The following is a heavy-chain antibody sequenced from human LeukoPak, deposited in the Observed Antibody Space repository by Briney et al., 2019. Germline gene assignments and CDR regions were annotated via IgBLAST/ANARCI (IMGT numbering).Heavy chain of an antibody. D-gene: IGHD3-22*01. CDR2: IIPILGIA. J-gene: IGHJ6*03. CDR1: GGTFSSYT. CDR3: ARALEVGDDSSGLYYYYYMDV. Sequence: ASVKVSCKASGGTFSSYTISWVRQAPGQGLEWMGRIIPILGIANYARKFQGRVTITADKSTSTAYMELSSLRSEDTAVYYCARALEVGDDSSGLYYYYYMDVWGKGTTVTVSS. V-gene: IGHV1-69*02.